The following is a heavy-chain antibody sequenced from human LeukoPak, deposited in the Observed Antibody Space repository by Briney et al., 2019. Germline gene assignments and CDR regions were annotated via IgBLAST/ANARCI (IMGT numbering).Heavy chain of an antibody. V-gene: IGHV4-34*01. CDR2: INHSGST. CDR1: GGSFSGYY. CDR3: ARAIVGATFSPNYDY. J-gene: IGHJ4*02. Sequence: SETLSLTCAVYGGSFSGYYWSWIRQPPGKGLEWIGEINHSGSTNYNPSLKSRVTISVDTSKNQFSLKLSSVTAADTAVYYCARAIVGATFSPNYDYWGQGTLVTVSS. D-gene: IGHD1-26*01.